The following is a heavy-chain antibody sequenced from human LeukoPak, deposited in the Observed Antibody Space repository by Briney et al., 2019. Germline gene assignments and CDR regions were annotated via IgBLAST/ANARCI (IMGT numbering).Heavy chain of an antibody. J-gene: IGHJ4*02. V-gene: IGHV3-23*01. CDR2: VSGSAGST. CDR3: AKDNGGGSRNFDY. D-gene: IGHD2-15*01. Sequence: GGSLRLSCAASGFTFNNYAMSWVRQTPGKGLEWVSAVSGSAGSTYYADSVKGRFTISRDNPKNMLYLQMNSLRTEDTAVYYCAKDNGGGSRNFDYWGQGTLVTVSS. CDR1: GFTFNNYA.